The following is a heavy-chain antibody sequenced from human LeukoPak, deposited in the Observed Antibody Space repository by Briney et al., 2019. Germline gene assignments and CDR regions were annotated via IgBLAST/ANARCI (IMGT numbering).Heavy chain of an antibody. CDR2: IKQDGNEK. Sequence: GGSLRLSCVAPGFTFSNYWMSWVRQAPGKGLEWVANIKQDGNEKYYVDSVKGRFTISRDNAKNSLYLQMNSLRAEDTAVYYCVRDRGRADSWGQGTLVTVS. V-gene: IGHV3-7*01. J-gene: IGHJ4*02. CDR3: VRDRGRADS. CDR1: GFTFSNYW. D-gene: IGHD3-10*01.